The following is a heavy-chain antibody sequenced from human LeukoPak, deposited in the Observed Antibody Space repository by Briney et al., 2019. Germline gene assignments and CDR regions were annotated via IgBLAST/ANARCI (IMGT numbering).Heavy chain of an antibody. CDR1: GLILSSYG. CDR3: ARDAGGAVGNYVNHFDY. D-gene: IGHD4-11*01. CDR2: IWYDGTNI. J-gene: IGHJ4*02. Sequence: GTSLRLSCAASGLILSSYGIHWVRQAPGKGLEWVAVIWYDGTNIYYGDSVKGRFSISRDNSKNTVYLQMDSLRAEDTAVYYCARDAGGAVGNYVNHFDYWGQGTLVTVSS. V-gene: IGHV3-33*01.